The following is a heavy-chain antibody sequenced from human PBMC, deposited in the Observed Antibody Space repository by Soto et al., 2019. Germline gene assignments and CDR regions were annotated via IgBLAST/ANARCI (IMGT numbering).Heavy chain of an antibody. V-gene: IGHV4-31*03. CDR3: ARVPVSRLAGEHDWFDP. Sequence: SETLSLTCTVSGGSVSSGGYYWSWIRQHPGKGLEWIGYIYYSGSTYYNPSLKSRVTISVDTSKNQFSLKLSSVTAADTAVYYCARVPVSRLAGEHDWFDPWGQGTLVTVSS. CDR1: GGSVSSGGYY. CDR2: IYYSGST. D-gene: IGHD1-26*01. J-gene: IGHJ5*02.